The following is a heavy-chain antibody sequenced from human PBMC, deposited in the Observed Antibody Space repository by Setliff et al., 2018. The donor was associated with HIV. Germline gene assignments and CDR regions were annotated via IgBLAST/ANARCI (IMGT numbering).Heavy chain of an antibody. CDR3: ARVWFGELSSGFDY. CDR2: IYASGST. CDR1: DDSFSTNY. J-gene: IGHJ4*02. Sequence: CNVSDDSFSTNYWSWVRQPPGKGLEWIGYIYASGSTNYNPSLKSRVTISVDTSKSQFSLRLSSVTAADTAVYYCARVWFGELSSGFDYWGQGTLVTGSS. V-gene: IGHV4-4*09. D-gene: IGHD3-10*01.